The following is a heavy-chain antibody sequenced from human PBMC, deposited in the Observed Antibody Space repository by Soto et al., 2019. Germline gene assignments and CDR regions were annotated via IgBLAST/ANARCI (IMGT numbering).Heavy chain of an antibody. J-gene: IGHJ6*02. D-gene: IGHD6-19*01. V-gene: IGHV1-2*02. CDR1: GYTFTGYC. CDR2: INPNSGGT. Sequence: ASVKVSCKASGYTFTGYCMHWVRQAPGQGLEWMGWINPNSGGTNYAQKFQGRVTMTRDTSISTAYMELSRLGADDTAVYYCAREQQWLVPGMDVWGQGTTVTVSS. CDR3: AREQQWLVPGMDV.